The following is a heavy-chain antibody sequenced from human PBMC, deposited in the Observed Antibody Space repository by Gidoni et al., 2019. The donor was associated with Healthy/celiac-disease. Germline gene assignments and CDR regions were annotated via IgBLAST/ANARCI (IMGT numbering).Heavy chain of an antibody. V-gene: IGHV4-4*02. D-gene: IGHD2-2*02. CDR1: GGSISSSNW. J-gene: IGHJ6*03. CDR3: ARGGYCSSTSCYTDYYYYYMDV. CDR2: IYHSGST. Sequence: QVQLQESGPGLVKPSGTLSLTCAVSGGSISSSNWWSWVRQPPGKGLEWIGEIYHSGSTNYNPSLKSRVTISVDKSKNQFSLKLSSVTAADTAVYYCARGGYCSSTSCYTDYYYYYMDVWGKGTTVTVSS.